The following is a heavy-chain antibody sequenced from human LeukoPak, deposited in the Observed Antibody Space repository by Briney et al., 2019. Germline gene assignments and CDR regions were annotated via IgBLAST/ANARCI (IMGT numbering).Heavy chain of an antibody. D-gene: IGHD3-16*01. J-gene: IGHJ4*02. CDR2: VNLQGST. V-gene: IGHV4-34*01. CDR3: AREGGPYRPLDY. CDR1: GASISNYY. Sequence: PSETLSLTCTVSGASISNYYWSWIRQPPGKGLEWIGEVNLQGSTNYNPSLMGRVAISVDTSENHVSLQLTSVTAADTAVYYCAREGGPYRPLDYSGQGTLVTVS.